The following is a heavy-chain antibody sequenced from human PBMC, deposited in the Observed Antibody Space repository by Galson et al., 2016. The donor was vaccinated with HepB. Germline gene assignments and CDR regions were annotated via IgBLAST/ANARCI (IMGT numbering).Heavy chain of an antibody. J-gene: IGHJ6*02. D-gene: IGHD2-15*01. CDR3: ARDDCSGGSCYDPHTYYYYAMDV. CDR2: VSYDGSNK. Sequence: SLRLSCAASGFTFSRFAIHWVRQAPGKGLEWVAVVSYDGSNKYFADSVKGRFAISRDNSKNTLYLQMNSLSAEDTAVYYCARDDCSGGSCYDPHTYYYYAMDVWGQGTTVTVSS. V-gene: IGHV3-30*09. CDR1: GFTFSRFA.